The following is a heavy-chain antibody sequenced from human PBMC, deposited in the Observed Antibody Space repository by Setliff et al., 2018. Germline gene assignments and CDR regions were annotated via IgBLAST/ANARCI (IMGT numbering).Heavy chain of an antibody. V-gene: IGHV3-23*01. CDR3: ARDYGPGSIAPYYYYYGMDV. Sequence: PGGSLRLSCAASGFTFSSFAMAWVRQAPGKGLEWVSAISSTITSTYYVDSVEGRFTISRDNSKNPLNLQMNSLRAEDTAVYYCARDYGPGSIAPYYYYYGMDVWGQGTTVAVSS. CDR2: ISSTITST. D-gene: IGHD3-10*01. CDR1: GFTFSSFA. J-gene: IGHJ6*02.